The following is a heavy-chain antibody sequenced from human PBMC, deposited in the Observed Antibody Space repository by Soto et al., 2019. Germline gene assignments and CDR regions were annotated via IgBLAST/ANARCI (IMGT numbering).Heavy chain of an antibody. V-gene: IGHV3-48*04. CDR1: GFIFSDYS. CDR2: ISRSSSTI. CDR3: ARDKGFDY. J-gene: IGHJ4*02. Sequence: GGSLILSCAASGFIFSDYSMNWVRQAPGKGLQWVSYISRSSSTIYYADSVKGRFTISRDNAKNSLYLQMNSLRAEDRAVYYCARDKGFDYWGQGTLVTVSS.